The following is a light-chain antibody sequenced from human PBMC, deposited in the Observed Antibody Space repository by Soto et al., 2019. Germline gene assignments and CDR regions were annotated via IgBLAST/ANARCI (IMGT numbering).Light chain of an antibody. CDR3: QQYGSSLIT. Sequence: TVLTQSPCTLSLSPGERATLSCRASQSVGSSYLAWYQQKPGQAPRLLIYDASNRATGIPARFSGSGSGTDFTLTISRLEPEDFAVYYCQQYGSSLITFGQGTRLEIK. V-gene: IGKV3-20*01. CDR2: DAS. J-gene: IGKJ5*01. CDR1: QSVGSSY.